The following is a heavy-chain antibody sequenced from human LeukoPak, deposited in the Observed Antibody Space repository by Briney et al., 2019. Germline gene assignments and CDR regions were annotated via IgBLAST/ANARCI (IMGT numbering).Heavy chain of an antibody. CDR3: ARGCTSTSCYDY. J-gene: IGHJ4*02. D-gene: IGHD2-2*01. CDR2: IKQDGSEK. V-gene: IGHV3-7*01. CDR1: GFTFSSYW. Sequence: GGSLRLSCAASGFTFSSYWMSWVRQAPGKGLEWVANIKQDGSEKYYVYSVKGRFTISRDNTKNSLYLQMNSLRAEDTALYYCARGCTSTSCYDYWGQGTLVTVSS.